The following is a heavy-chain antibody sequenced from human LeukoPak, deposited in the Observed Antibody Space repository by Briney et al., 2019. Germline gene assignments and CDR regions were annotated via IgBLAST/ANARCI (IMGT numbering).Heavy chain of an antibody. CDR3: ATSNYYDSSAKYAFDI. CDR2: INPNSGGT. D-gene: IGHD3-22*01. V-gene: IGHV1-2*02. Sequence: GASVKVSCKASGYTFTGYYMHWVRQAPGQGLEWMGWINPNSGGTNYAQKFQGRVTMTRDTSISTAYMELSRLRSDDTAVYYCATSNYYDSSAKYAFDIWGQGTMVTVSS. CDR1: GYTFTGYY. J-gene: IGHJ3*02.